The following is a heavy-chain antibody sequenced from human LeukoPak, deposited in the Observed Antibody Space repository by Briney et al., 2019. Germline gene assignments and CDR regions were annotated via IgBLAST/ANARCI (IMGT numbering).Heavy chain of an antibody. CDR3: ARNLVPAALNDAFDI. V-gene: IGHV1-69*13. D-gene: IGHD2-2*01. CDR2: IIPIFGTA. Sequence: GASVKVSCKASGGTFSSYAIRWVRQAPGQGLEWMGGIIPIFGTANYAQKFQGRVTITADESTSTAYMELSSLRSEDTAVYYCARNLVPAALNDAFDIWGQGTMVTVSS. CDR1: GGTFSSYA. J-gene: IGHJ3*02.